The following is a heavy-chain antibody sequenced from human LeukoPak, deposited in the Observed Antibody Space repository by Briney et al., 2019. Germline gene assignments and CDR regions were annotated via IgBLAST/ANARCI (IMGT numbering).Heavy chain of an antibody. D-gene: IGHD6-19*01. Sequence: SETLSLTCAVYGGSFSGYYWSWIRQPPGKGLEWIGEINHSGSTNYNPSLKSRVTISVDTSKNQFSLKLSSVTAADTAVYYCARSGEQWLVRRSYFDYWGQGTLVTVSS. CDR1: GGSFSGYY. V-gene: IGHV4-34*01. J-gene: IGHJ4*02. CDR2: INHSGST. CDR3: ARSGEQWLVRRSYFDY.